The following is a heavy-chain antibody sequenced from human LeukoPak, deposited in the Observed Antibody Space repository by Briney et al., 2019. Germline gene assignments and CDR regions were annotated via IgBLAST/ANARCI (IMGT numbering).Heavy chain of an antibody. V-gene: IGHV3-53*01. CDR3: ARVGTQWLEGNFDY. CDR1: GFTVSSNY. Sequence: GGSLRLSCAAPGFTVSSNYMSWVRQAPGKGLEWVSVIYSDGSTYCADSVKGRFTISRDNSKNTLYLQMNSLRLEDTAVYYCARVGTQWLEGNFDYWGQGTLVTVSS. J-gene: IGHJ4*02. D-gene: IGHD6-19*01. CDR2: IYSDGST.